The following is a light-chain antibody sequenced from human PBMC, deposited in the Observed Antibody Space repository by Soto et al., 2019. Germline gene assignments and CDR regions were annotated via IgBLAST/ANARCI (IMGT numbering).Light chain of an antibody. Sequence: IHMTQSPSYLSASVGDRVTITFRASQDIRNDLGWYQQKPGKAPKLLIYVASSLQSGVPSRFSVSGSGTDFTLTVGSLQPEDFATYYCTLDSNLLLPSGGGTK. CDR2: VAS. J-gene: IGKJ4*01. CDR3: TLDSNLLLP. CDR1: QDIRND. V-gene: IGKV1-6*01.